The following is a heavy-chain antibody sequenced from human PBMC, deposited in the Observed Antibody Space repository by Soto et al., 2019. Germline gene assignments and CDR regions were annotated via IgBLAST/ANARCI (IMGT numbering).Heavy chain of an antibody. V-gene: IGHV4-31*03. Sequence: SETLSLTCTVSGGSISSGGYYWSWIRQHPGKGLEWIGYIYYSGGTYYNPSLKSRVTISVDTSKNQFSLKLTSVTAADTAVYYCAREPYCTNGVCSPTGGMDVWGQGTTVTVSS. CDR3: AREPYCTNGVCSPTGGMDV. J-gene: IGHJ6*02. D-gene: IGHD2-8*01. CDR1: GGSISSGGYY. CDR2: IYYSGGT.